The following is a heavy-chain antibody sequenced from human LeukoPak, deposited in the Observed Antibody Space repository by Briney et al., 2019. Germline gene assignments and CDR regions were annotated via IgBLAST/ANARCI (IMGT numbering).Heavy chain of an antibody. CDR1: GFTFSNYG. D-gene: IGHD1-26*01. CDR2: ISGSRAYT. V-gene: IGHV3-23*01. CDR3: AKGNKDSGSYYLDY. Sequence: GRSLRLSCAASGFTFSNYGMRWVRQAPGKGLEWVSGISGSRAYTDYADSVEGRFTISRDNYKNTLYLQMNSLRVEDTAVYYCAKGNKDSGSYYLDYWGQGILVTVSS. J-gene: IGHJ4*02.